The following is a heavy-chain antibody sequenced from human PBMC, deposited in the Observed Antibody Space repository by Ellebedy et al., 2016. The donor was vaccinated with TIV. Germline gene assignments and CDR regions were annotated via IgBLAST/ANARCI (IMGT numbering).Heavy chain of an antibody. J-gene: IGHJ6*02. Sequence: AASVKVSCKASGGPFSSYAISWVRQAPGQGLEWMGRIIPILDKANYAQKFQGRVTITADKSTSTAYMELSSLRSEDTAVYFCARSHFGGSYGMDVWGQGTTVTVSS. V-gene: IGHV1-69*04. CDR2: IIPILDKA. CDR1: GGPFSSYA. CDR3: ARSHFGGSYGMDV. D-gene: IGHD3-16*01.